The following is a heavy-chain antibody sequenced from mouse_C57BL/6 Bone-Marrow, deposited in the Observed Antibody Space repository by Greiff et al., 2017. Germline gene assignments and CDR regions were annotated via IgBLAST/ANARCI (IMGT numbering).Heavy chain of an antibody. Sequence: EVKLMESGPGLAKPSQTLSLTCSVTGYSITSDYWNWIRKFPGNKLEYMGYISYSGSTYYNPSLKSRISITRDTSKNQYYLQLNSVTTEDTATYYCARYSIITTVVASDWYFDVWGTGTTVTVSS. J-gene: IGHJ1*03. D-gene: IGHD1-1*01. CDR2: ISYSGST. V-gene: IGHV3-8*01. CDR1: GYSITSDY. CDR3: ARYSIITTVVASDWYFDV.